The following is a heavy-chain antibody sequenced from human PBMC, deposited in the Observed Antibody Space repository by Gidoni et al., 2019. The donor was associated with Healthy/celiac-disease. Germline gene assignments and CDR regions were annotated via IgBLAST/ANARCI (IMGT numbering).Heavy chain of an antibody. J-gene: IGHJ3*02. CDR3: ARDCGGDCYDAFDI. CDR1: GFTCSSYS. V-gene: IGHV3-21*01. D-gene: IGHD2-21*01. CDR2: ISSSSSYI. Sequence: EVQLVESGGGLAKPGGSLRLSCAASGFTCSSYSMNWVRQAPGKGLECVSSISSSSSYIYYADSVKGRFTVSRDNAKNSLYLQMNSLRAEDTAVYYCARDCGGDCYDAFDIWGQGTMVTVSS.